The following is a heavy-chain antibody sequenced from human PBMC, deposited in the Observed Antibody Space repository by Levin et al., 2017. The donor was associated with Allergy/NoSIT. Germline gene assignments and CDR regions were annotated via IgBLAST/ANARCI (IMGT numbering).Heavy chain of an antibody. CDR1: GFTFSDHY. J-gene: IGHJ6*02. CDR3: ARDSRPRSTSSWWGDVDYYYGMDV. Sequence: GGSLRLSCAASGFTFSDHYMDWVRQAPGKGLEWVGRTRNKANSYTTEYAASVKGRFTISRDDSKNSLYLQMNSLKTEDTAVYYCARDSRPRSTSSWWGDVDYYYGMDVWGQGTTVTVSS. D-gene: IGHD6-13*01. V-gene: IGHV3-72*01. CDR2: TRNKANSYTT.